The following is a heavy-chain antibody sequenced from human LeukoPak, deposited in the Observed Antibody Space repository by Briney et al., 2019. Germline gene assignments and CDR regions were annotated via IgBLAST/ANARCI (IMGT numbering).Heavy chain of an antibody. CDR2: MYPNDGNT. V-gene: IGHV1-8*03. D-gene: IGHD5/OR15-5a*01. Sequence: ASVKVSCKASGYSFTGYYMYWVRQAPGQGLEWMGWMYPNDGNTGYAQRFQGGLTITRNTSISTAYMELSSLRSDDTAVYYCARDGVSPMVEFDYWGQGTLVTVSS. CDR3: ARDGVSPMVEFDY. CDR1: GYSFTGYY. J-gene: IGHJ4*02.